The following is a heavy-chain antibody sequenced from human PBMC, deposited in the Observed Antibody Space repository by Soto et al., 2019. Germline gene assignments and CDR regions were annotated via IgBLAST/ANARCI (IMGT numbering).Heavy chain of an antibody. Sequence: GGSLRLSCAASGFTFNNAWMSWVRQAPGKGLEWVGRIKSKTDGGTTDYAAPVKGRFTISRDDSKDTLYLQMNSLTTEDTALYSCITDLGSGNGYYYNAFDMWGRGTMVTVSS. D-gene: IGHD3-22*01. J-gene: IGHJ3*02. CDR1: GFTFNNAW. CDR2: IKSKTDGGTT. V-gene: IGHV3-15*01. CDR3: ITDLGSGNGYYYNAFDM.